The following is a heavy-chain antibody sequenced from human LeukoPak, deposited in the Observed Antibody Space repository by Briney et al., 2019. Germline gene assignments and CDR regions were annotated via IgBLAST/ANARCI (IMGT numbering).Heavy chain of an antibody. V-gene: IGHV4-34*01. CDR1: GFTFSSYE. CDR2: INHSGCT. Sequence: GSLRLSCAASGFTFSSYEMNWIRQPPGKGLEWIGEINHSGCTNYNPSLKSRVTMSLDTSKNQVSLNLRSVTAADTAVYYCARESSAAAGDYWGQGTLVTVSS. D-gene: IGHD6-13*01. J-gene: IGHJ4*02. CDR3: ARESSAAAGDY.